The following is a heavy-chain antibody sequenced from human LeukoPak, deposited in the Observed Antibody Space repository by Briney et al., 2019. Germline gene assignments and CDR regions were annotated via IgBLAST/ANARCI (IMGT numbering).Heavy chain of an antibody. CDR1: GGSITSYY. J-gene: IGHJ3*02. V-gene: IGHV4-59*01. D-gene: IGHD2/OR15-2a*01. Sequence: SETLSLTCTVSGGSITSYYWSWIRQPPGKGLEWIGYTYYSGGTNYNPSLRSRVTISVDTSKNQFSLRLSSVTAADTAVYFCARALPIGRRCDAFDIWGQGTMVTVSS. CDR2: TYYSGGT. CDR3: ARALPIGRRCDAFDI.